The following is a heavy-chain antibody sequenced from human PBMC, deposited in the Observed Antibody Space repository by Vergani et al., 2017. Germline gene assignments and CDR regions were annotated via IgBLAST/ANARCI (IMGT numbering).Heavy chain of an antibody. CDR3: ARGHPFDP. J-gene: IGHJ5*02. V-gene: IGHV4-39*07. CDR2: INHSGST. Sequence: QLQLQESGPGLVKPSETLSLTCTVSGGSISSSSYYWGWIRQPPGKGLEWIGEINHSGSTNYNPSLKSRVTISVDTSKNQFSLKLSSVTAADTAVYYCARGHPFDPWGQGTLVTVSS. CDR1: GGSISSSSYY.